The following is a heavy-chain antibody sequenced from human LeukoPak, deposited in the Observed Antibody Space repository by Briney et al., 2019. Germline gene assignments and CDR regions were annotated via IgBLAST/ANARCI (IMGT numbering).Heavy chain of an antibody. Sequence: PGGSLRLSCAASGFTFSDYAMSWVRQAPGKGLEWVSAISDSGDTTYYADSVKGRFTISRDNPKNTLYLQMNSLRAEDTAVYYCAKAHPGVDAFDIWGQGAMVTVSS. CDR3: AKAHPGVDAFDI. J-gene: IGHJ3*02. CDR2: ISDSGDTT. D-gene: IGHD3-10*01. CDR1: GFTFSDYA. V-gene: IGHV3-23*01.